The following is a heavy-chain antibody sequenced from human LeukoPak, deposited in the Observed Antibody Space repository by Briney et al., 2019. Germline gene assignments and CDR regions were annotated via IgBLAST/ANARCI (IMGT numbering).Heavy chain of an antibody. CDR2: INPNSGGS. V-gene: IGHV1-2*02. J-gene: IGHJ4*02. D-gene: IGHD1-1*01. Sequence: ASVKVSCKASGYTFPANYMHWVRQAPGQGHEWMGWINPNSGGSICAQKFQGRVTMTRETSISTAYMELSRLSSDDTAVYYCARVQVSDDNWGFFDYWGQGTLVTVSS. CDR1: GYTFPANY. CDR3: ARVQVSDDNWGFFDY.